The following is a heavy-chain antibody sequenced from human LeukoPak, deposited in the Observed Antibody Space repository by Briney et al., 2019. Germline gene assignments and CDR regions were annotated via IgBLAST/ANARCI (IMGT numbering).Heavy chain of an antibody. V-gene: IGHV5-51*01. CDR2: IYPGDSDT. J-gene: IGHJ1*01. D-gene: IGHD3-22*01. CDR1: GYSFTSYW. CDR3: ASSDSSGYYPEYFQH. Sequence: GESMKISCQGSGYSFTSYWIGWVRQMPGKGLEWMGIIYPGDSDTRYSPSFQGQVTISADKSISTAYLQWSSLKASDTAMYYCASSDSSGYYPEYFQHWGQGTLVTVSS.